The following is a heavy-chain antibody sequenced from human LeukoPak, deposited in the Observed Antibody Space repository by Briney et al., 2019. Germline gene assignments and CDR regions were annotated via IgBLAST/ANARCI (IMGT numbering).Heavy chain of an antibody. CDR1: GGTFTSYG. V-gene: IGHV1-18*01. CDR2: ISGYNGNT. D-gene: IGHD6-19*01. Sequence: ASVKVSCKASGGTFTSYGISWVRQAPGQGLEWMGWISGYNGNTNYAQKFQGRVTMTTDTSTSTAYMELRSLRSDDTAVYYCARADIRAIASSGWYGFDYWGQGTLVTVSS. CDR3: ARADIRAIASSGWYGFDY. J-gene: IGHJ4*02.